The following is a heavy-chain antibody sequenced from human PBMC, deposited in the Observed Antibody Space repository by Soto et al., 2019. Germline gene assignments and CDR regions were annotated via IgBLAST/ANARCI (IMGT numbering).Heavy chain of an antibody. D-gene: IGHD3-10*01. CDR3: ARDAEGSGRYFGDH. J-gene: IGHJ4*02. CDR2: MNPNSGNT. CDR1: GYTFTKYD. Sequence: QVQLVQSGAEVKKPGTSVKVSCKASGYTFTKYDINWVRQATGQGLEWMGWMNPNSGNTGYAQKFQGSVTMTRNTSINTFFMELSSLTSEDTAIYYCARDAEGSGRYFGDHWGQGTLVTVSS. V-gene: IGHV1-8*01.